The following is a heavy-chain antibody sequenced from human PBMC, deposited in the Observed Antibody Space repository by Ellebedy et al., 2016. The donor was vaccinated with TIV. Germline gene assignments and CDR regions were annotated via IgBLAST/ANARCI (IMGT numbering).Heavy chain of an antibody. D-gene: IGHD6-13*01. CDR1: GFTFSNYA. V-gene: IGHV3-23*01. CDR3: TKDDRSSRWYTGDGDY. Sequence: GGSLRLXXAASGFTFSNYAMSWVRQAPGKGLEWVSGIRGSAGTTYYADSVEGRFTISRDNSKNTLYLQMNSLRAEDTAMYYCTKDDRSSRWYTGDGDYWGQGTLVTVSS. CDR2: IRGSAGTT. J-gene: IGHJ4*02.